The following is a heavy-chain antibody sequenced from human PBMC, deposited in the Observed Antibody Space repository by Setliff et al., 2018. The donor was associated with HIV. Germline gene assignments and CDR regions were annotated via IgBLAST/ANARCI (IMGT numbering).Heavy chain of an antibody. V-gene: IGHV4-59*01. CDR1: GDSIRSYY. D-gene: IGHD2-15*01. Sequence: PSETLSLTCSVSGDSIRSYYWSWIWQPPGKGLEWIGYIYYTGSTNYNPSLKSRVTISVDTSKNQFSLKLGSVTAADTAVYYCARDPGIVPIGYFDLWGRGTLVTVSS. J-gene: IGHJ2*01. CDR2: IYYTGST. CDR3: ARDPGIVPIGYFDL.